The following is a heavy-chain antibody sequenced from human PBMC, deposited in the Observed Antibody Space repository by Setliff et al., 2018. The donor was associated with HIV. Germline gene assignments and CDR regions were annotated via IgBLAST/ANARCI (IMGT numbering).Heavy chain of an antibody. D-gene: IGHD6-6*01. CDR2: IIPIFDAT. CDR1: GGTFSSYA. V-gene: IGHV1-69*13. CDR3: ARAPAPSSSASYFQH. Sequence: ASVKVSCKASGGTFSSYAINWVRQAPGQGLEWMGHIIPIFDATHYAQKLQGRVKITADDSSNTAYMELSSLRSEDTAVYYCARAPAPSSSASYFQHWGQGTPVTVSS. J-gene: IGHJ1*01.